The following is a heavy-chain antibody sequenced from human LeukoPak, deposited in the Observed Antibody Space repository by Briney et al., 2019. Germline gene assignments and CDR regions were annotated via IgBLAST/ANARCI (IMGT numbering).Heavy chain of an antibody. D-gene: IGHD6-19*01. Sequence: ASVKVSCKASGYTFTSYYMHWVRQAPGQGLEWMGIINPSGGSTSYAQKFQGRVTMTRDMSTSTVYMELSSLRSEDTAVYYCARAPYSSGWYRWYFDLWGRGTLVTVSS. CDR2: INPSGGST. CDR1: GYTFTSYY. J-gene: IGHJ2*01. CDR3: ARAPYSSGWYRWYFDL. V-gene: IGHV1-46*01.